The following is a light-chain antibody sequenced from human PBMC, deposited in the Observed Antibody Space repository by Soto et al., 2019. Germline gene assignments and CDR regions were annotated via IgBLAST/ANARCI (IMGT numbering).Light chain of an antibody. Sequence: QSVLTQPASVSGSPGQSITISCTGSNTDVGDYNFVSWYQHHPGKAPKILIYEVSNRPSGVSNRFSGSKSGNTASLTISGLQTEDEADYYCSSYKYSTTTPFVFGTGTKLTVL. V-gene: IGLV2-14*01. CDR3: SSYKYSTTTPFV. CDR1: NTDVGDYNF. CDR2: EVS. J-gene: IGLJ1*01.